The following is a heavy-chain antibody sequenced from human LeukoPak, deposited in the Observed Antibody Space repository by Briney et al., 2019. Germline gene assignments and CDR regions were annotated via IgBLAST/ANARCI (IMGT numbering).Heavy chain of an antibody. V-gene: IGHV3-7*01. Sequence: GGSLRLSCAASEFTFSRYWMSWVRQAPGKGLEWVANIKQDGGEKYYLDSVKGRFTVSRDNAKNSLYLQMSSLRAEDTAVYYCARVGARQILEYWGQGTLVTVSS. CDR1: EFTFSRYW. D-gene: IGHD4-17*01. CDR3: ARVGARQILEY. CDR2: IKQDGGEK. J-gene: IGHJ4*02.